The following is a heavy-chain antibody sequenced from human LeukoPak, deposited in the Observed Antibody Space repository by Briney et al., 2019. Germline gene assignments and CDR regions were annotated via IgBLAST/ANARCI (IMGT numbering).Heavy chain of an antibody. V-gene: IGHV3-74*01. D-gene: IGHD6-13*01. J-gene: IGHJ1*01. Sequence: GGSLRLSCAASGFTFTDYWFHWVRQVPGKGLLWVSNINGDGTNINYADSVKVRFTMSRDNARNTVYLQMNSLRADDGAVYYCTRTYSNNLAEYFHRWGQGTLVSVSS. CDR3: TRTYSNNLAEYFHR. CDR1: GFTFTDYW. CDR2: INGDGTNI.